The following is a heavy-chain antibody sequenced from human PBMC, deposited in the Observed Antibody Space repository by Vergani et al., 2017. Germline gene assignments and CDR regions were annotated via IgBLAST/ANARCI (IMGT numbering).Heavy chain of an antibody. Sequence: QVQLQESGPGLVKPSQTLSLTCTVSGGSISSGDYYWSWIRQPPGKGLEWIGSIYYSGSTNYNPSLKRRVTISVDTSKNQFSLKLSSVTAADTAVYYCARLSSGYYSFDPWGQGTLVTVSS. J-gene: IGHJ5*02. CDR2: IYYSGST. CDR3: ARLSSGYYSFDP. V-gene: IGHV4-61*08. D-gene: IGHD3-22*01. CDR1: GGSISSGDYY.